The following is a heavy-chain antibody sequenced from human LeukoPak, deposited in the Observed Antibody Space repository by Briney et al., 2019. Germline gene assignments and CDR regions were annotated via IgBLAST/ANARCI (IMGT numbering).Heavy chain of an antibody. CDR2: ISARGDNT. CDR1: GFTFTNYA. Sequence: PGGSLRLSCGASGFTFTNYAMSWVRQAPGKGLEWVSAISARGDNTYYADSVKGRFSISRDNSQNTQYLQMNSLRAEDTAIYYCAKAYHYGAGSSFDYWGKGILVTVSS. CDR3: AKAYHYGAGSSFDY. J-gene: IGHJ4*02. V-gene: IGHV3-23*01. D-gene: IGHD3-10*01.